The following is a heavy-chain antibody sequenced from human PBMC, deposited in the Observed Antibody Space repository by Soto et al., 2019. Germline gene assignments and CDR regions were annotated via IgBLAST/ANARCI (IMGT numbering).Heavy chain of an antibody. Sequence: QVQLVESGGGVVQPGRSLRLSCAASGFTFSSYGMHWVRQAPGKGLEWVAVIWYDGSNKYYADSVKGRFTISRDNSKKTLELHMSSMRAEDSAVYYCARDPTTVTYYYDYGMAVWGQGTTVTVSS. CDR3: ARDPTTVTYYYDYGMAV. CDR2: IWYDGSNK. J-gene: IGHJ6*02. D-gene: IGHD4-4*01. V-gene: IGHV3-33*01. CDR1: GFTFSSYG.